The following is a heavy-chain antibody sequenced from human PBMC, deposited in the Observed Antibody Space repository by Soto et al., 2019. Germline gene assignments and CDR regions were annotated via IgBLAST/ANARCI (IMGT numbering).Heavy chain of an antibody. J-gene: IGHJ5*02. CDR2: INAGNGNT. Sequence: QVQLVQSGAEVKKPGASVKVSCKASGYTFTSYAMHWVRQAPGQRLEWMGWINAGNGNTKYSQKFQGRVTITRDTSASTAYMELSSLRSEDTAVYYCARDDYYGSGSYLNWFDPWGQGTLVTVSS. D-gene: IGHD3-10*01. CDR1: GYTFTSYA. CDR3: ARDDYYGSGSYLNWFDP. V-gene: IGHV1-3*01.